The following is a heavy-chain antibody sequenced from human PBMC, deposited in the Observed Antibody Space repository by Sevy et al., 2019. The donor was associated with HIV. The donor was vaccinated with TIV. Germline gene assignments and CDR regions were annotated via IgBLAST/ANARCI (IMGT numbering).Heavy chain of an antibody. J-gene: IGHJ6*02. D-gene: IGHD3-10*01. Sequence: GGSLRLSCAASGFTFSSYAMHWVRQAPGKGLEWVAVISYDGRNKYYADSVKGRFTISRDNSKNTLYLQMNSLRAEDTAVYYCARKRYGSGSYFGDYYYYYGMDVWGQGTTVTVSS. CDR2: ISYDGRNK. CDR1: GFTFSSYA. V-gene: IGHV3-30*04. CDR3: ARKRYGSGSYFGDYYYYYGMDV.